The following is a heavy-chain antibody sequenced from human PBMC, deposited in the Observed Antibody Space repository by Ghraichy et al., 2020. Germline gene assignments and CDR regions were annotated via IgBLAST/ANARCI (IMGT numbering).Heavy chain of an antibody. D-gene: IGHD1-26*01. CDR3: ARATREWVGRICGVDV. Sequence: GESLNISCATSGFTFSGYAMHWVRQAPGKGLEWVAEISDAGSNDYYVDSVKGRFSISRDNSKNTLFLQMNSLRPEDTAVYYCARATREWVGRICGVDVWGQGTTVIVS. CDR1: GFTFSGYA. V-gene: IGHV3-30*04. CDR2: ISDAGSND. J-gene: IGHJ6*02.